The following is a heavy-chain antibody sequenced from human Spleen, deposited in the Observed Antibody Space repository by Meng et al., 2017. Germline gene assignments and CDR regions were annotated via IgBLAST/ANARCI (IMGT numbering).Heavy chain of an antibody. CDR2: IYYSGST. CDR1: GGSISSGIYY. D-gene: IGHD6-19*01. CDR3: VSSGWYRGPNYFDY. J-gene: IGHJ4*01. V-gene: IGHV4-31*01. Sequence: QVQPQEPGPGLLKPSQPLSLTCTVSGGSISSGIYYWSWIRQHPGKGLEWIGYIYYSGSTYYNPSLKSLVTISVDPSKNQFSLMVSSVTAADTAVYYCVSSGWYRGPNYFDYWGQGTLVTVSS.